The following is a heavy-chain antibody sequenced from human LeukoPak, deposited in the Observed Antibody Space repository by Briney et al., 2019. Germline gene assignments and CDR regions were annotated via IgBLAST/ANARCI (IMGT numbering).Heavy chain of an antibody. CDR3: ARGPLDSSSTFDY. CDR1: GYTFTSYD. CDR2: MNPNSGNT. D-gene: IGHD6-6*01. V-gene: IGHV1-8*01. Sequence: VASVKVSCRASGYTFTSYDINWVRQATGQGLEWMGWMNPNSGNTGYAQKFQGRVTMTRNTSISTAYMELSSLRSEDTAVYYCARGPLDSSSTFDYWGQGTLVTVSS. J-gene: IGHJ4*02.